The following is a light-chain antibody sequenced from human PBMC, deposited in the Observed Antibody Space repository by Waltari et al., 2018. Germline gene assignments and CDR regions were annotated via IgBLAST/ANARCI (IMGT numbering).Light chain of an antibody. J-gene: IGLJ2*01. CDR3: QVWDSTRDHVV. V-gene: IGLV3-21*02. CDR1: HLARKW. CDR2: ADS. Sequence: SFELTQPSSVSVSPGQTASIPCSGDHLARKWTPWYQQKAGQSPVLVISADSGRPSGVPERFSGSNSGNTATLTITRVEAGDEADYYCQVWDSTRDHVVFGGGTKLTVL.